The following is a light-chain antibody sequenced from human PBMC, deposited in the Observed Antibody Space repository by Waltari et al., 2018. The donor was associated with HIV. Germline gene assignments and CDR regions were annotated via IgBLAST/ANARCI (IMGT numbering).Light chain of an antibody. CDR3: QQYNKWPLT. Sequence: EIVMMQSPATLSVSPGERATLSCRASQSVSSNLAWYQQKPGQAPRLLIYGASTRATGISARFSGSGSGTEFTLTISSLQSEDFAVYYCQQYNKWPLTFGGGTKVEIK. CDR1: QSVSSN. V-gene: IGKV3D-15*01. J-gene: IGKJ4*01. CDR2: GAS.